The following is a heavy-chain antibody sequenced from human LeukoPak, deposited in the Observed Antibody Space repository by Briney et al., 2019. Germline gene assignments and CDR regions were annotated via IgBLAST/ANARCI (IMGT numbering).Heavy chain of an antibody. D-gene: IGHD3-22*01. CDR2: IYYSGST. J-gene: IGHJ4*02. CDR1: GGSISSYN. Sequence: PSETLSLTCTVSGGSISSYNWSWIRQTPRPGQERIGYIYYSGSTNYTPSLKRRVTISVDTSKNPFSLKLSSVTAADTAVYYCARTQSYYDSSGYFYCGQGTLVTVPS. V-gene: IGHV4-59*01. CDR3: ARTQSYYDSSGYFY.